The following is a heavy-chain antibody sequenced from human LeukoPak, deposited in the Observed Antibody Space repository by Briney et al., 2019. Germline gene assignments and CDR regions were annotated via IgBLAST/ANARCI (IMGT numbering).Heavy chain of an antibody. V-gene: IGHV4-39*01. CDR2: MHYSENT. J-gene: IGHJ4*02. Sequence: SETLSLACTVSRDSISGLTYSWGWVRQPPGKWLEWIGYMHYSENTYYNPSLKSRVTISVDTSKIQFSLKLSSVTAADTAVYYCVRYRSGWYRFDYWGQGTLVTVSS. CDR1: RDSISGLTYS. CDR3: VRYRSGWYRFDY. D-gene: IGHD6-19*01.